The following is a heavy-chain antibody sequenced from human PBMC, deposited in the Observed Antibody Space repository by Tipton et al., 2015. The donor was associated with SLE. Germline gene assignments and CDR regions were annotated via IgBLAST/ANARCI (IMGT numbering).Heavy chain of an antibody. J-gene: IGHJ6*03. V-gene: IGHV3-7*03. CDR2: IKQDGSEK. D-gene: IGHD6-6*01. CDR1: GFTFSTYW. Sequence: SLRLSCAASGFTFSTYWMSWVRQAPGKGLEWVANIKQDGSEKYYVDSVKGRFTISRDNANNSLYLQMNSLRAEDTAMYYCARLEDYSSSEKDYNYYMDVWGKGTTVTVSS. CDR3: ARLEDYSSSEKDYNYYMDV.